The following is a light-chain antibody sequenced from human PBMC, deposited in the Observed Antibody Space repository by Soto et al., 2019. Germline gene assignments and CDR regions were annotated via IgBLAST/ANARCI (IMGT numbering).Light chain of an antibody. J-gene: IGLJ3*02. V-gene: IGLV2-14*01. Sequence: QSALTQPASVSGSPGQSITISCTGTSSDVGGYNYVSWYQKHPGKAPKLMIYEVSNRPSGVSNRFSGSKSGNTASLTISGLQAEDEADYYCSSYTRSSTWVFGGGTKLTVL. CDR3: SSYTRSSTWV. CDR2: EVS. CDR1: SSDVGGYNY.